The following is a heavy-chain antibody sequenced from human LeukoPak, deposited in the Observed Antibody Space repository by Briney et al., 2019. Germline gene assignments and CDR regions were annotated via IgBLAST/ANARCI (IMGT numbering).Heavy chain of an antibody. CDR3: ARAWYNWRKTYYFDY. Sequence: SETLSLTCTVSGGSISSYYWSWIRQPPGKGLEWIGYIYYSGSTNYNPSLKSRVTISVDTSKNQFSLKLSSVTAADTAVYYCARAWYNWRKTYYFDYWGQGTLVTVSS. D-gene: IGHD1-20*01. V-gene: IGHV4-59*08. CDR1: GGSISSYY. CDR2: IYYSGST. J-gene: IGHJ4*02.